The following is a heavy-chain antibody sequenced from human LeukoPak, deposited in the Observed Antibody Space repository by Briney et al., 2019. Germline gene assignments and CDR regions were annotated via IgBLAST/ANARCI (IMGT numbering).Heavy chain of an antibody. Sequence: GGSLRLSCAASGFTFSHYWMHWVRQAPGKGLVWVSRINTDGSDTVYADSVKGRFTISRDNAKNTLYLQMNSLRAEDTAVYYCARDRSITSGGFDYWGQGTLVTVSS. CDR3: ARDRSITSGGFDY. V-gene: IGHV3-74*01. D-gene: IGHD1-20*01. J-gene: IGHJ4*02. CDR1: GFTFSHYW. CDR2: INTDGSDT.